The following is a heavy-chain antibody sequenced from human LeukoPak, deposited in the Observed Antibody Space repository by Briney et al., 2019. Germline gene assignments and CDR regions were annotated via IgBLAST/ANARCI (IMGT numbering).Heavy chain of an antibody. Sequence: ASVKVSCKASGYTLTSYDINWVRQATGQGLEWMGWMNPNSGNTGYAQKFQGRVTMTRNTSISTAYMELSSLRSEDTAVYYCARHSSGWYGGNWFDPWGQGTLVTVSS. CDR1: GYTLTSYD. D-gene: IGHD6-19*01. J-gene: IGHJ5*02. CDR2: MNPNSGNT. CDR3: ARHSSGWYGGNWFDP. V-gene: IGHV1-8*01.